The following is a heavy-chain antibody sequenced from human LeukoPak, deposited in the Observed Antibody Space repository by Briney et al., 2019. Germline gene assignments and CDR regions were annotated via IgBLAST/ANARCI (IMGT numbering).Heavy chain of an antibody. J-gene: IGHJ6*03. Sequence: SQTLSLTCTVSGGSISSGGYYWSWIRQHPGKGLEWLGYIYYSGSSNYNPSLKSRVTISVDTSKNQFSLKLSSATAADTAVYYCARVPRSYYYYYYMDVWGKGTTVTVSS. CDR2: IYYSGSS. V-gene: IGHV4-61*08. CDR1: GGSISSGGYY. CDR3: ARVPRSYYYYYYMDV.